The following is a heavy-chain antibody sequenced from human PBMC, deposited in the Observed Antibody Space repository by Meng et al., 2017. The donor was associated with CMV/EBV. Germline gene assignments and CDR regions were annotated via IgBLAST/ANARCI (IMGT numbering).Heavy chain of an antibody. V-gene: IGHV2-5*02. CDR2: IYWDDDK. Sequence: QITLKESSPPLLNPTPTLPLTCTFSGFSLSTSGVGVGWIRQPPGKALEWLALIYWDDDKRYSPSLKSRLTITKDTSKNQVVLTMTNMDPVDTATYYCAHRGRIAAAGTDWFDPWGQGTLVTVSS. D-gene: IGHD6-13*01. CDR3: AHRGRIAAAGTDWFDP. CDR1: GFSLSTSGVG. J-gene: IGHJ5*02.